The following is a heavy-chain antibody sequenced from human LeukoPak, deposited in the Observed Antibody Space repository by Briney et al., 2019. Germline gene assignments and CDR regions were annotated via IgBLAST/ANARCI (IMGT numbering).Heavy chain of an antibody. V-gene: IGHV1-2*02. Sequence: ASVKVSCKASGYTFTGYYIHWVRQAPGKGLEWMGWINANSGGTKYAQKFQGRVTMTRDTSISTAYMELSRLGSDDTAVYYCARENSDWAFDYWGQETLVSVSS. CDR3: ARENSDWAFDY. D-gene: IGHD6-19*01. CDR1: GYTFTGYY. J-gene: IGHJ4*02. CDR2: INANSGGT.